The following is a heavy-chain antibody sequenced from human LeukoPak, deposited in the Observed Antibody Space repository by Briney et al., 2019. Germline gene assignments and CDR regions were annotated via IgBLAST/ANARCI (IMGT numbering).Heavy chain of an antibody. Sequence: SQTLSLTCTVSGGSISTGGYYWSWIRQHPGKGLEWIAYIYYSGSTYYNPSLKSRVTISVDTSKNQFSLKLSSVTAADTAVYYCARGIYSSSWYGTGYFDYWGQGTLVTVSS. CDR1: GGSISTGGYY. D-gene: IGHD6-13*01. J-gene: IGHJ4*02. V-gene: IGHV4-31*03. CDR3: ARGIYSSSWYGTGYFDY. CDR2: IYYSGST.